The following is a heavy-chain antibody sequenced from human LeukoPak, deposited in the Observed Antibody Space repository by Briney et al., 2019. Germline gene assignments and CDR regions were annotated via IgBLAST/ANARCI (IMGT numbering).Heavy chain of an antibody. V-gene: IGHV4-34*01. J-gene: IGHJ4*02. D-gene: IGHD7-27*01. CDR2: INHSGRT. CDR3: ARHLGTSPPLDY. Sequence: SETLSLTCAVYVGSFSGYYCTWVRQPPGKGLEWIGEINHSGRTNHNPSLKSRVTISVDPSKNQFSLKLSSVTAADTAVYYCARHLGTSPPLDYWGQGNLVTVSS. CDR1: VGSFSGYY.